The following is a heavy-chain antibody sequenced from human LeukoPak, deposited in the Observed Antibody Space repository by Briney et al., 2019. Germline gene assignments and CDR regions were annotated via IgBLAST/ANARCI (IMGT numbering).Heavy chain of an antibody. CDR1: GYTFTGYY. J-gene: IGHJ4*02. D-gene: IGHD6-19*01. V-gene: IGHV1-2*02. Sequence: GASVKVSCKASGYTFTGYYMLWVRQAPGQGLEWMGWINPNSGGTNYAQKFQGRVTMTRDTSISTAYMELSRLRSDDTAVYYCARIAVAGPYYFDYWGQGTLVTVSS. CDR2: INPNSGGT. CDR3: ARIAVAGPYYFDY.